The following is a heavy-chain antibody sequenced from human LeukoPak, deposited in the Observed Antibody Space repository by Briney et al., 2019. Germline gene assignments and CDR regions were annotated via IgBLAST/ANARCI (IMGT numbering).Heavy chain of an antibody. CDR1: GFTSSISA. CDR3: ASKFEESYHYYYGLDV. V-gene: IGHV3-23*01. CDR2: LGGSGETT. Sequence: GGSLRLSCAAFGFTSSISAMSWVRQAPGKGLEWVSVLGGSGETTNYADSVKGRFTISRDRYKTTVFLQMNSLRVEDTGVYYCASKFEESYHYYYGLDVWGQGTTVTVSS. D-gene: IGHD3-10*01. J-gene: IGHJ6*02.